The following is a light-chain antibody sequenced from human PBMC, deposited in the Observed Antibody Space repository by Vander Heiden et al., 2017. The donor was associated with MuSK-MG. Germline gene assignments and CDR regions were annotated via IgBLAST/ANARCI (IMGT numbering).Light chain of an antibody. CDR3: QQYNNWPRT. CDR2: GAS. J-gene: IGKJ1*01. CDR1: QSVSSN. Sequence: EIVMTQSPATLSVSPGERATLFCRASQSVSSNLAWYQQKPGQAPRLLIYGASTRATGIPARFSGSGSGTEFTLTISSLQCEDFAVYYCQQYNNWPRTFGLGTKVEIK. V-gene: IGKV3-15*01.